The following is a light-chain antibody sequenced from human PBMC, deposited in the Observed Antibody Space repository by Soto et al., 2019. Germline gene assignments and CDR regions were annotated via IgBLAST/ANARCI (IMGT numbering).Light chain of an antibody. CDR2: DVS. J-gene: IGLJ2*01. V-gene: IGLV2-14*03. Sequence: QSALTQPASVSGSPGQSITISCAGTSSDVGGYNYVSWYQHHPGKAPKLMIYDVSNRPSGVSNRFSGSKSGSTASLTISGLQAEDEADYWCSSYTSSSILAVFGGGTKLTVL. CDR3: SSYTSSSILAV. CDR1: SSDVGGYNY.